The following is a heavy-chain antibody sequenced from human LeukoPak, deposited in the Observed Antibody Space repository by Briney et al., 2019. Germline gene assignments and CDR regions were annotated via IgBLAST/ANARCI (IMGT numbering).Heavy chain of an antibody. Sequence: PSETLSLTCTVSGGSISSGGYYWSWIRQHPGKGLEWIGYIYYSGSTYYNPSLKSRVTISVDTSKNQFSLKLSSVTAADTAVYYCARLPIIVVPATNFDYWGQGTLVTVSS. D-gene: IGHD2-2*01. CDR1: GGSISSGGYY. J-gene: IGHJ4*02. CDR3: ARLPIIVVPATNFDY. V-gene: IGHV4-31*03. CDR2: IYYSGST.